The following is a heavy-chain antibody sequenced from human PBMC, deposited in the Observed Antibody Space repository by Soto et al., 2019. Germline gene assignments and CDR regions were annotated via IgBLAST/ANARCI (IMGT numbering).Heavy chain of an antibody. CDR2: ISGSGGST. J-gene: IGHJ6*02. Sequence: EVQLLESGGGLVQPGGSLRLSCAASGFTFSSYAMSWVRQAPGKGLEWVSAISGSGGSTYYADSVKGRFTISRDNSKNTLYLQMNSLRAEDTAVYYCASGDFWSGYYRARHTDYYYGMDVWGQGTTVTVSS. CDR3: ASGDFWSGYYRARHTDYYYGMDV. V-gene: IGHV3-23*01. D-gene: IGHD3-3*01. CDR1: GFTFSSYA.